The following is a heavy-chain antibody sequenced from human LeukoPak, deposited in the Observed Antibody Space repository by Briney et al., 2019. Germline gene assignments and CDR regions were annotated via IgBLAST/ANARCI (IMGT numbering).Heavy chain of an antibody. J-gene: IGHJ4*02. CDR2: ISGSGGST. CDR1: GFTFSSYA. D-gene: IGHD3-22*01. CDR3: AKVSGFRVGYCDSSGHRPDY. Sequence: GGSLRLSCAASGFTFSSYAMSWVRQAPGKGLEWVSAISGSGGSTYYADSVKGRFTISRDNSKNTLYLQMNSLRAEDTAVYYCAKVSGFRVGYCDSSGHRPDYWGQGTLVTVSS. V-gene: IGHV3-23*01.